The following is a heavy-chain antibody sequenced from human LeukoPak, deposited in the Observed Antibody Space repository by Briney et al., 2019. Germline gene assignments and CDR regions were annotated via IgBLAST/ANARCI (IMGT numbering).Heavy chain of an antibody. CDR1: GYTFTSYG. Sequence: ASVKVSCKASGYTFTSYGISWVRQAPGQGLEWMGWVSVYNGNIHYAQKLQGRVTMTTDTFTSTAYMELRSLRSDDTAVYYCARMYRDAFDIWGQGTMVTVSS. D-gene: IGHD1-26*01. J-gene: IGHJ3*02. CDR2: VSVYNGNI. CDR3: ARMYRDAFDI. V-gene: IGHV1-18*01.